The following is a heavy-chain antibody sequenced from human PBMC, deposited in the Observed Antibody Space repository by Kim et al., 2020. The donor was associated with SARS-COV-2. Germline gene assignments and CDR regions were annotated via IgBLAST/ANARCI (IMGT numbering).Heavy chain of an antibody. CDR1: GGSISSYY. CDR2: IYYSGST. Sequence: SETLSLTCTVSGGSISSYYWSWIRQPPGKGLEWIGYIYYSGSTNYNPSLKSRVTISVDTSKNQFSLKLSSVTAADTAVYYCARGGIQLWLHLGFDYWGQGTLVTVSS. J-gene: IGHJ4*02. V-gene: IGHV4-59*13. CDR3: ARGGIQLWLHLGFDY. D-gene: IGHD5-18*01.